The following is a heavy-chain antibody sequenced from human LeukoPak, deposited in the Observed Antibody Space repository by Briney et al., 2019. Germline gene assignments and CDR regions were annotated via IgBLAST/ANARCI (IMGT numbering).Heavy chain of an antibody. CDR1: GFTLSNAW. Sequence: GGSLRLSCAVSGFTLSNAWMSWVRQAPGKGLVWVSRINSDGSSTSYADSVKGRFTISRDNAKNTLYLQMNSLRAEDTAVYYCARDTDTVTTILDYWGQGTLVTVSS. CDR2: INSDGSST. J-gene: IGHJ4*02. V-gene: IGHV3-74*01. D-gene: IGHD4-17*01. CDR3: ARDTDTVTTILDY.